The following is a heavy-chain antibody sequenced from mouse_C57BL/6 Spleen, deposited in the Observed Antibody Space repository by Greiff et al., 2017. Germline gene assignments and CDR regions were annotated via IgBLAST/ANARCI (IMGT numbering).Heavy chain of an antibody. CDR1: GFTFTDYY. J-gene: IGHJ4*01. CDR3: ARWGDYDDYAMDY. D-gene: IGHD2-4*01. Sequence: EVQVVESGGGLVQPGGSLSLSCAASGFTFTDYYMSWVRQPPGKALEWLGFIRNKANGYTTEYSASVKGRFTISRDNSQSILYLQMNALRAEDSATYYCARWGDYDDYAMDYWGQGTSVTVSS. CDR2: IRNKANGYTT. V-gene: IGHV7-3*01.